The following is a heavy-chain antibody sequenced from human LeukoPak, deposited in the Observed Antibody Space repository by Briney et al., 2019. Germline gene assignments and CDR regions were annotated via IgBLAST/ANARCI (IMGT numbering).Heavy chain of an antibody. Sequence: ASVKVSCKASGYTFTGYYMHWVRQAPGQGLEWMGWISAYNGNTNYAQKLQGRVTMTTDTSTSTAYMELRSLRSDDTAVYYCARFRGGYYDSSGYYYANYWGQGTLVTVSS. CDR3: ARFRGGYYDSSGYYYANY. J-gene: IGHJ4*02. CDR2: ISAYNGNT. CDR1: GYTFTGYY. D-gene: IGHD3-22*01. V-gene: IGHV1-18*04.